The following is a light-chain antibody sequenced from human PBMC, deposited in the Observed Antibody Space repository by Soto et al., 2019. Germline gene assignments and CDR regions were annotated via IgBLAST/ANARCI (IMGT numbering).Light chain of an antibody. Sequence: QSALTQPRSVSGSPGPSVTISCTGTSSDVGGYNYVSWYQQHPGKAPKLMIYDVSKRPSGVPDRFSGSKSGNTASLTISGLQAEDEYDYYCCSYAGSYTWVFGGGTKLTVL. CDR2: DVS. J-gene: IGLJ3*02. CDR1: SSDVGGYNY. V-gene: IGLV2-11*01. CDR3: CSYAGSYTWV.